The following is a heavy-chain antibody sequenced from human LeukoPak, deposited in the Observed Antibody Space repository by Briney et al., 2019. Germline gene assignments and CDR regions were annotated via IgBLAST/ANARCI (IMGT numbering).Heavy chain of an antibody. CDR2: IYYSGST. J-gene: IGHJ3*02. D-gene: IGHD5-12*01. CDR3: ARRGYDFAFDI. Sequence: PSETLSLTCTVSGVSISSYYWSWIRQPPGKGLEWIGYIYYSGSTNYNPSLKSRVTISVDTSKNQFSLKLSSVTAADTAVYYCARRGYDFAFDIWGQGTMVTVSS. V-gene: IGHV4-59*08. CDR1: GVSISSYY.